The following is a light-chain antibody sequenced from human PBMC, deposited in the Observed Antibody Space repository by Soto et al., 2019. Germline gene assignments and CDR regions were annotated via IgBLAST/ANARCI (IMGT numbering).Light chain of an antibody. Sequence: EIVLTQSPGTLSLSPGERATLSCRASQSVSSSYLAWYQQKPGQAPRLLIYGASNRATGIPDRFSGSGSGTDFTLPISRVEPADFAVYYCQQYGTSPRTFGQGTKVEIK. CDR2: GAS. V-gene: IGKV3-20*01. CDR1: QSVSSSY. CDR3: QQYGTSPRT. J-gene: IGKJ1*01.